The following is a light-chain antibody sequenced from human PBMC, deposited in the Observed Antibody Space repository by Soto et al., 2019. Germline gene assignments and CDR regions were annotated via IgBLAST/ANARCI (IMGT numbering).Light chain of an antibody. CDR1: QNIRSR. CDR3: QQFRT. CDR2: DAS. J-gene: IGKJ1*01. V-gene: IGKV1-5*01. Sequence: DIQMTQSPSSLSASVGDRVTITCRASQNIRSRLAWFQQKPGKAPKLLIYDASSLESGVPQRFSGSGSGTEFTLTISSLQPDDFATYYCQQFRTFGQGTKVDIK.